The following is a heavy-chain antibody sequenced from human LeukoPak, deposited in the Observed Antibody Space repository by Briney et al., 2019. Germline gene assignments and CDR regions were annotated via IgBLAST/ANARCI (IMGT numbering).Heavy chain of an antibody. D-gene: IGHD6-13*01. Sequence: GGSLRLSCAASGFTFRDYYMSWIRQAPGKGLEWVSYISSSGGTIYYSDSVKGRFTISRDNTKNSLYLQMNSLRAEDTAVYYCAGLGQQLEVDYWGQGTLVTVSS. V-gene: IGHV3-11*01. CDR1: GFTFRDYY. CDR2: ISSSGGTI. CDR3: AGLGQQLEVDY. J-gene: IGHJ4*02.